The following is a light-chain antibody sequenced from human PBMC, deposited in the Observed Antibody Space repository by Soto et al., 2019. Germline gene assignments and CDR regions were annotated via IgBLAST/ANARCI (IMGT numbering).Light chain of an antibody. Sequence: EIVSTQSPATLSLSPGERATLSCRASQRVSSYLAWYQQKPCQAHRLLIYDASKRATGIPARFSGSGSGTDFTLTISSLEPEDSAVYYCQQRSNWPHTFVQGTKLEIK. CDR3: QQRSNWPHT. CDR2: DAS. CDR1: QRVSSY. J-gene: IGKJ2*01. V-gene: IGKV3-11*01.